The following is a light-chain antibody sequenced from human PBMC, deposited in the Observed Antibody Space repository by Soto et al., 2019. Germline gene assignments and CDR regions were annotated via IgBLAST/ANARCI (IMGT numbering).Light chain of an antibody. CDR1: TGAVTSGHY. J-gene: IGLJ3*02. V-gene: IGLV7-46*01. CDR2: HTT. Sequence: QAVVTQEPSLTVSPGGTVTLTCGSSTGAVTSGHYAYRFQRKPGQAPRALIFHTTNTHSWTPARFSGSLLGGRAALTLSGAQPEDEADYYCMLTYNGPWVFGGGTKLTVL. CDR3: MLTYNGPWV.